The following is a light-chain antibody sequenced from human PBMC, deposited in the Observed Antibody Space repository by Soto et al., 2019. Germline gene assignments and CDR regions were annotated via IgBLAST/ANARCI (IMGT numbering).Light chain of an antibody. CDR2: RNN. J-gene: IGLJ2*01. Sequence: QSVLTQPPSASGTPGQRVNISCSGSSSNIGSNYVYWYRQFPGTAPKLLIQRNNQRPSGVPARFSGSKSGTSATLGITGLQTGDEADYYCGTWDSSLSAVVFGGGTKLTVL. CDR3: GTWDSSLSAVV. V-gene: IGLV1-47*01. CDR1: SSNIGSNY.